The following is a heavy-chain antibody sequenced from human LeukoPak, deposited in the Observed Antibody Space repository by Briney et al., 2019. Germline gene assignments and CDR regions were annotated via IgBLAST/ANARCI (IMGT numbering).Heavy chain of an antibody. CDR2: IKYDGSMT. V-gene: IGHV3-74*01. J-gene: IGHJ4*02. CDR1: GFTFSSYW. Sequence: PGGSLRLSCAASGFTFSSYWMHWVRQAPGKGLVWVSRIKYDGSMTTYGDSVKGRFGISRDNAKNTVDLQMNSLRAEDTAVYYCARGASSAYYVDYWGQGTLVSVSS. CDR3: ARGASSAYYVDY. D-gene: IGHD3-22*01.